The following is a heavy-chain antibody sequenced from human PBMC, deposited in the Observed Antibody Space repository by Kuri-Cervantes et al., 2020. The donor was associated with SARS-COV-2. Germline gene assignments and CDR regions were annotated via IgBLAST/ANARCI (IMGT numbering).Heavy chain of an antibody. V-gene: IGHV1-18*01. CDR2: ISAYNGNT. J-gene: IGHJ6*02. CDR1: GCTFSSYA. Sequence: ASVKVSCKASGCTFSSYAISWVRQAPGQGLEWMGWISAYNGNTNYAQKLQGRVTMTTDTSTSTAYMELRSLRSDDTAVYYCARDRGSSGWSWVYYYGIDVWGQGTTVTVSS. CDR3: ARDRGSSGWSWVYYYGIDV. D-gene: IGHD6-19*01.